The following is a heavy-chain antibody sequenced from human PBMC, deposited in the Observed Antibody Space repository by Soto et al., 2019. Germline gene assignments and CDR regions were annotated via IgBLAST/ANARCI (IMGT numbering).Heavy chain of an antibody. CDR3: ARELDRMVPLISYYGMDV. Sequence: ASVKVSCKASGYTFTSYGISWARQAPGQGLEWMGWISAYNGNTNYAQKLQGRVTMTTDTSTSTAYMELRSLRSDDTAVYYCARELDRMVPLISYYGMDVWGQGTTVTVSS. D-gene: IGHD3-10*01. V-gene: IGHV1-18*01. CDR1: GYTFTSYG. CDR2: ISAYNGNT. J-gene: IGHJ6*02.